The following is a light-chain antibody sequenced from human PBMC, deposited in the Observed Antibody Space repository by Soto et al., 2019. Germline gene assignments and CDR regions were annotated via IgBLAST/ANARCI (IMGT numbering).Light chain of an antibody. CDR2: GAS. J-gene: IGKJ4*01. CDR1: QTISSN. CDR3: QQYNDWPPLT. Sequence: EVVMTQSPATLSASPGERATLSCRASQTISSNVAWYQQKPGQAPRLLIYGASTRATGIPARFSGSGSGTEFTLTICSLQSEDFAVYYCQQYNDWPPLTFGGGTKVEIK. V-gene: IGKV3-15*01.